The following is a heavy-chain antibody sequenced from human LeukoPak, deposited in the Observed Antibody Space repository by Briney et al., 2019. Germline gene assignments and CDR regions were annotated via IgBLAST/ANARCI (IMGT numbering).Heavy chain of an antibody. CDR1: GFTFGDYA. CDR2: IRSKAYGGTT. CDR3: TRAYTSYYYYGMDV. J-gene: IGHJ6*02. Sequence: GGSLRLSCTASGFTFGDYAMSWVRQAPGKGLEWVGFIRSKAYGGTTEYAASVKGRFTISRDDSKSIAYLQMNSLKTEDTAVYYCTRAYTSYYYYGMDVWGQGTTVTVSS. V-gene: IGHV3-49*04. D-gene: IGHD2-2*02.